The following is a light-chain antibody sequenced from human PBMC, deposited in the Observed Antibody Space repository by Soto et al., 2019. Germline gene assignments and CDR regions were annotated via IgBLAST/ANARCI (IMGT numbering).Light chain of an antibody. Sequence: QSVLTQPRSVSGSPGQSVTISCTGTSRDVGGYNYVSWYQQHPGKAPKLMIYDVSKRPSGVPDRFSGSKSGSTASLTVSGLQTEDEADYYCNSYVAGSNVFGTGTKLTVL. V-gene: IGLV2-11*01. CDR1: SRDVGGYNY. CDR3: NSYVAGSNV. CDR2: DVS. J-gene: IGLJ1*01.